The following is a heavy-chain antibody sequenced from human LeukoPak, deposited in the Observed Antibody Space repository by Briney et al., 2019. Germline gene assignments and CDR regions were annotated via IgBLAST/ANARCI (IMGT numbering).Heavy chain of an antibody. CDR1: GFTFSSYS. J-gene: IGHJ3*02. D-gene: IGHD6-13*01. V-gene: IGHV3-48*01. CDR3: ARAGEYSSSWYEGGTDAFDI. CDR2: ISSSSSTI. Sequence: PGGSLRLSCAASGFTFSSYSMNWVRQAPGKGLEWVSYISSSSSTIYYADSVKGRFTISRDNAKNSLYLQMNSLRAEDTAVYYCARAGEYSSSWYEGGTDAFDIWGQGTMVTVSS.